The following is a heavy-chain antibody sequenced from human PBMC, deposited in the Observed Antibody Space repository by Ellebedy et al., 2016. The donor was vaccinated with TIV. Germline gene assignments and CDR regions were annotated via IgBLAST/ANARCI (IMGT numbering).Heavy chain of an antibody. Sequence: MPSETLSLTCTVSGGSISSSSYYWGWIRQPPGKGLEWIGSIYYSGSTNYNPSLKSRVTISVDTSKNQFSLKLSSVTAADTAVYYCARDSPGPTTAPRGGFDPWGQGTLVTVSS. J-gene: IGHJ5*02. V-gene: IGHV4-39*07. D-gene: IGHD4-17*01. CDR1: GGSISSSSYY. CDR2: IYYSGST. CDR3: ARDSPGPTTAPRGGFDP.